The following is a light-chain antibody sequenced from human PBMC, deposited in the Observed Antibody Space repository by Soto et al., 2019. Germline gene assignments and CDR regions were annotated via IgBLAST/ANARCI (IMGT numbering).Light chain of an antibody. CDR1: SSDVGGYNY. CDR3: SSYTNV. V-gene: IGLV2-14*01. J-gene: IGLJ1*01. Sequence: QSALTQPVSVSGSPGQSITISCTGTSSDVGGYNYVSWYQQHPGKAPKLMIYEVSNRPSGVSNRFSGSKSGNTASLTISGLQAEDEADYYCSSYTNVFGTGTKVTVL. CDR2: EVS.